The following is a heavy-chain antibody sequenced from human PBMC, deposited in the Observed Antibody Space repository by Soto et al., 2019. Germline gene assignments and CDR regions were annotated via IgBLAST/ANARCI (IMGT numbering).Heavy chain of an antibody. V-gene: IGHV1-18*01. D-gene: IGHD6-13*01. J-gene: IGHJ6*02. CDR2: ISAYNGNT. CDR1: CYTFTSYG. CDR3: ARERYSSSWTDYYYYGMDV. Sequence: ASVKVSCKASCYTFTSYGIIWVRKNPGQGLEWMGWISAYNGNTNYAQKLQGRVTMTTDTSTSTAYMELRSLRSDDTAVYYCARERYSSSWTDYYYYGMDVWGQGTTVTVSS.